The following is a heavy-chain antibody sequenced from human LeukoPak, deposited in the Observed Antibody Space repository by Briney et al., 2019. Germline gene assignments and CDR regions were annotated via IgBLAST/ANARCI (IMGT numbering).Heavy chain of an antibody. J-gene: IGHJ3*02. CDR3: ARCLYSSDWYYAFDI. CDR1: GFTFSRNS. Sequence: GGSLRLSCAASGFTFSRNSMNWVRQAPGKGLEWVSYISSGSSTVYYAESLRGRFTISRDNAKNSLYLQMDSLRHEDTAVYYCARCLYSSDWYYAFDIWGQGTMVTVSS. V-gene: IGHV3-48*02. CDR2: ISSGSSTV. D-gene: IGHD6-13*01.